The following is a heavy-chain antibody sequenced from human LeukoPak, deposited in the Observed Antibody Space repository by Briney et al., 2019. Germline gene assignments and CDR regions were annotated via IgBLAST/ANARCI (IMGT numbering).Heavy chain of an antibody. Sequence: SETLSLTCAVSGGSISSGGYSWSWIRQPPGKGLEWIGYIYHSGSTYYNPSLKSRVTISVDRSKNQFFLKLSSVTAADTAVYYCARGVAVAADYFDYWGQGTLVTVSS. CDR2: IYHSGST. V-gene: IGHV4-30-2*01. D-gene: IGHD6-19*01. J-gene: IGHJ4*02. CDR3: ARGVAVAADYFDY. CDR1: GGSISSGGYS.